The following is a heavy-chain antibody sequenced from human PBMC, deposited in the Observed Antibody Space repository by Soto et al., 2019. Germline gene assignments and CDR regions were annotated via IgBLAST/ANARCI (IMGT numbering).Heavy chain of an antibody. D-gene: IGHD3-10*01. CDR3: ARLPLVRGVPA. CDR2: AYYVGTF. J-gene: IGHJ5*02. CDR1: GGSITTSGNY. Sequence: QLHLQESGPGRVKPSETLSLTCSVSGGSITTSGNYWGWVRQAPEKGLEWIGRAYYVGTFNYNPSLKRRFPISVATSKNHFPLKLTSVTAADTAVYYCARLPLVRGVPAWGQGTLVTVSS. V-gene: IGHV4-39*01.